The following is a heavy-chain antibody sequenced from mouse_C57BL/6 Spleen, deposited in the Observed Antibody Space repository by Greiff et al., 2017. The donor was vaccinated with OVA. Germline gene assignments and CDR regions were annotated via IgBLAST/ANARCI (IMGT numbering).Heavy chain of an antibody. CDR2: INPNYGTT. D-gene: IGHD1-1*01. J-gene: IGHJ2*01. CDR3: ARGAYYYGSRENYFDY. CDR1: GYSFTDYN. V-gene: IGHV1-39*01. Sequence: VHVKQSGPELVKPGASVKISCKASGYSFTDYNMNWVKQSTGKSLEWIGVINPNYGTTSYNQKFKGKATLTVDQSSSTAYMQLNSLTSEDSAVYYCARGAYYYGSRENYFDYWGQGTTLTVSS.